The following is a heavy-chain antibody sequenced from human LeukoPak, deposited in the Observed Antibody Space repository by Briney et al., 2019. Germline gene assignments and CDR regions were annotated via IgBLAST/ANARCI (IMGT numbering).Heavy chain of an antibody. CDR2: IKQDGSEK. V-gene: IGHV3-7*01. Sequence: GGSLRLSCAASGFTFISYWMTWVRQAPGKGLEWVANIKQDGSEKYYVYSVKGRFTISRDNAKNSLYLQMNSLRAEDTAVYFCAREGGGSYYGTFDYWGQGTLVTVSS. J-gene: IGHJ4*02. D-gene: IGHD1-26*01. CDR1: GFTFISYW. CDR3: AREGGGSYYGTFDY.